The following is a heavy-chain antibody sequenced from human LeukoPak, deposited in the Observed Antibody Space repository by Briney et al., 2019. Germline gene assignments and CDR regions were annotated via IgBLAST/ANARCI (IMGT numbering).Heavy chain of an antibody. CDR1: GYTFTGYY. Sequence: ASVKVSCKASGYTFTGYYMHWVRQAPGQGLEWMGWINPNSGGTNYAQKFQGRVTMTRDTSISTAYMELSRLRSGDTAVYYCARDLVGSSCYFDYWGQGTLVTVSS. V-gene: IGHV1-2*02. CDR2: INPNSGGT. J-gene: IGHJ4*02. D-gene: IGHD6-13*01. CDR3: ARDLVGSSCYFDY.